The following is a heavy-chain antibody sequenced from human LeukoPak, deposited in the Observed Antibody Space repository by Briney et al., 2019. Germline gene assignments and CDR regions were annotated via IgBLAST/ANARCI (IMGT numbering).Heavy chain of an antibody. J-gene: IGHJ6*02. D-gene: IGHD2-2*01. Sequence: ASVKVSCKASGYTFTSYGISWVRQAPGQGLEWMGWISAYNGNTNYAQKLQGGVTMTTDTSTSTAYMELRSLRSDDTAVYYCAYQLLSGDYYYGMDVWGQGTTVTVSS. CDR3: AYQLLSGDYYYGMDV. V-gene: IGHV1-18*01. CDR1: GYTFTSYG. CDR2: ISAYNGNT.